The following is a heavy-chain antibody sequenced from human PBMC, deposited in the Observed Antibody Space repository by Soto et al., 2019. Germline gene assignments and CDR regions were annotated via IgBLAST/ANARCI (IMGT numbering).Heavy chain of an antibody. CDR2: ISYDGSNK. CDR1: GFTFSSYG. CDR3: AKDRAPGGSYSSFSGYYGMDV. V-gene: IGHV3-30*18. D-gene: IGHD1-26*01. J-gene: IGHJ6*02. Sequence: QVQLVESGGGVVQPGRSLRLSCAASGFTFSSYGMHWVRQAPGKGLEWVAVISYDGSNKYYADSVKGRFTISRDNSKNTLYLQMNSLRAEDTAVYYCAKDRAPGGSYSSFSGYYGMDVWGQGTTVTVSS.